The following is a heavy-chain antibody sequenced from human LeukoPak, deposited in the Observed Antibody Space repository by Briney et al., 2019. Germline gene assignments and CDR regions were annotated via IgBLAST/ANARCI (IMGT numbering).Heavy chain of an antibody. CDR2: ISGSGGST. J-gene: IGHJ4*02. Sequence: GGSLRLSCAASGFTFSDYYMSWVRQAPGKGLEWVSAISGSGGSTYYADSVKGRFTISRDNSKNTLYLQMNSLRAEDTAVYYCAKDDSSSWYLSCYFDYWGRGTLVTVSS. CDR1: GFTFSDYY. D-gene: IGHD6-13*01. V-gene: IGHV3-23*01. CDR3: AKDDSSSWYLSCYFDY.